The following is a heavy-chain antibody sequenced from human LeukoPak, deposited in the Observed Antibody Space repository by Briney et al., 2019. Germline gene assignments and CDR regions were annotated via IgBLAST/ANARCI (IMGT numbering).Heavy chain of an antibody. Sequence: GGSLRLSCAASGFTFSDYYMSWIRQAPGEGLEWVSYISSSGSTIYYADSVKGRFTISRDNAKNSLYLQMNSLRAEDTAVYYCARGVYDSSGSRRFDIWGQGTMVTVSS. CDR1: GFTFSDYY. J-gene: IGHJ3*02. V-gene: IGHV3-11*01. D-gene: IGHD3-22*01. CDR2: ISSSGSTI. CDR3: ARGVYDSSGSRRFDI.